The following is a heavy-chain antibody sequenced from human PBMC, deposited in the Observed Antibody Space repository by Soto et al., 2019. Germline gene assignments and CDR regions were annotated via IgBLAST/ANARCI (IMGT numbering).Heavy chain of an antibody. J-gene: IGHJ6*02. Sequence: SETLSLTCTVTDDSISSRSYYWGWIRQPPGKGLEWIGSIYYSGSTYYNPSHNRRVTMSVDTSKSQFSLKLSSVTAADTAVYYCARVISSSSSLGLPYYYYGMDVWGQGTTVT. V-gene: IGHV4-39*01. CDR1: DDSISSRSYY. D-gene: IGHD6-6*01. CDR3: ARVISSSSSLGLPYYYYGMDV. CDR2: IYYSGST.